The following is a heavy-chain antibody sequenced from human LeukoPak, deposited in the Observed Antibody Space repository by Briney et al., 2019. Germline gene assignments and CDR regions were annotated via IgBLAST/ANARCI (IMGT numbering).Heavy chain of an antibody. D-gene: IGHD3-10*01. Sequence: GGSLRLSCAASGFTFSNAWMSWVRQAPGKGLEWVGRIKSKTDGGTTDYAAPVKGRFTISRDDSKNTLYLQMNSLKTEDTAVYYCTTDDLLWFGELLTFDAFDIWGQGTMVTVSS. J-gene: IGHJ3*02. CDR2: IKSKTDGGTT. CDR1: GFTFSNAW. CDR3: TTDDLLWFGELLTFDAFDI. V-gene: IGHV3-15*01.